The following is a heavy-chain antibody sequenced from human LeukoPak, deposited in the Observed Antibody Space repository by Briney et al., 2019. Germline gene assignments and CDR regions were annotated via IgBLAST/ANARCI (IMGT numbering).Heavy chain of an antibody. Sequence: WIRQHPGKGLEWVSGISWNSGSIGYADSVKGRFTISRDNAKNSLYLQMNSLRAEDTALYYCAKQRFGGVIVIDYWGQGTLVTVSS. CDR3: AKQRFGGVIVIDY. D-gene: IGHD3-16*02. J-gene: IGHJ4*02. V-gene: IGHV3-9*01. CDR2: ISWNSGSI.